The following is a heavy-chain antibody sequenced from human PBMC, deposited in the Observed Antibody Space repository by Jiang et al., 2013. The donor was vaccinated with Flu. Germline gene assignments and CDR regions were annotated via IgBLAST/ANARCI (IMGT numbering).Heavy chain of an antibody. CDR2: ISGSGGST. J-gene: IGHJ4*02. D-gene: IGHD3-22*01. V-gene: IGHV3-23*01. CDR1: GFTFSSYA. CDR3: AKIGDYYDSSGHNPYYFDY. Sequence: EVQLLESGGGLVQPGGSLRLSCAASGFTFSSYAMSWVRQAPGKGLEWVSAISGSGGSTYYADSVKGRFTISRDNSKNTLYLQMNSLRAEDTAVYYCAKIGDYYDSSGHNPYYFDYWGQGTLVTVSS.